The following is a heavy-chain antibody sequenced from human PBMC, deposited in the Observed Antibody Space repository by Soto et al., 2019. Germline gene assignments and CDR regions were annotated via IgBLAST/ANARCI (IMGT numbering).Heavy chain of an antibody. CDR3: ARAPLVVTTTGDAFDV. CDR2: IYPADSDT. CDR1: GYRFTSYW. V-gene: IGHV5-51*01. J-gene: IGHJ3*01. Sequence: GESMKLSCKGSGYRFTSYWIGWVRQMPGKGLEWMGIIYPADSDTRYRPSFPGQVTISADKSIRTAYLQLRRLKASDTAMYYCARAPLVVTTTGDAFDVWGQGTMGTVSS. D-gene: IGHD1-26*01.